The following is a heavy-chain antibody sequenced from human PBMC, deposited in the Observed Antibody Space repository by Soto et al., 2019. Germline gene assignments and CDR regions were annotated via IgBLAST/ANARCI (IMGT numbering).Heavy chain of an antibody. D-gene: IGHD5-12*01. CDR3: ARALSGYGSPWILGYYYMDV. CDR1: GFTFSSYA. CDR2: ISSNGGST. Sequence: EVQLVESGGGLVQPGGSLRLSCAASGFTFSSYAMHWVRQAPGKGLEYVSAISSNGGSTYYANSVKGRFTISRDNSKNTLYLQMGSLRAEDMAVYYCARALSGYGSPWILGYYYMDVWGKGTTVTVSS. V-gene: IGHV3-64*01. J-gene: IGHJ6*03.